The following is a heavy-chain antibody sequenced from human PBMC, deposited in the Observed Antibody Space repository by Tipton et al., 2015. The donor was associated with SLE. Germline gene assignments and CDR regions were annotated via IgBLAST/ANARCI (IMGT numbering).Heavy chain of an antibody. V-gene: IGHV4-39*07. CDR1: GGSISSSSYY. J-gene: IGHJ3*02. CDR2: IYYSGST. D-gene: IGHD3-22*01. CDR3: ARDGGYYDSSGSLAFDI. Sequence: TLSLTCTVSGGSISSSSYYWGWIRQPPGKGLEWIGSIYYSGSTYYNPSLKSRVTISVDTSKNQFSLKPSSVTAADTAVYYCARDGGYYDSSGSLAFDIWGQGTMVTVSS.